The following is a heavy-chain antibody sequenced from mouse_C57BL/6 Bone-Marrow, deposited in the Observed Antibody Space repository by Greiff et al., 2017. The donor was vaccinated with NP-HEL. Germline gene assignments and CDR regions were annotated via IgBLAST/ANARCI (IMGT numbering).Heavy chain of an antibody. V-gene: IGHV5-2*01. CDR3: ATPGWWGDFDY. Sequence: VQRVESGGGLVQPGESLTLSCESHESEFPSHDMSWVRQPPEQTLELVAAITSDGGRTYYPDTMERRFIISRDNTKKTLYLQISSLRAEDTALYYCATPGWWGDFDYWGQGTTLTVSS. D-gene: IGHD1-1*02. CDR2: ITSDGGRT. CDR1: ESEFPSHD. J-gene: IGHJ2*01.